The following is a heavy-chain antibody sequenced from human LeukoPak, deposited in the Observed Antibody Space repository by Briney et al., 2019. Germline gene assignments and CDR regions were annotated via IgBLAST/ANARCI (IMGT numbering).Heavy chain of an antibody. CDR2: ISTSGST. J-gene: IGHJ4*02. CDR1: GGSIGSYY. CDR3: ARVRYSDSSVLTRKRSYYFDY. V-gene: IGHV4-4*07. D-gene: IGHD3-22*01. Sequence: SEILSLTCTVSGGSIGSYYWSWIRQPAGKGLESIGHISTSGSTNYNPSLKSRVTMSVDTSKNQFSLKLSSVTAADTAVYYCARVRYSDSSVLTRKRSYYFDYWGQGTLVTVSS.